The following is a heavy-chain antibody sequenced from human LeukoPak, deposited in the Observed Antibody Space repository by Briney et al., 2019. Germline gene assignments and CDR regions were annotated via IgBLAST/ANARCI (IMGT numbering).Heavy chain of an antibody. CDR1: GCTFSSYA. J-gene: IGHJ4*02. Sequence: GGSLRLTCAASGCTFSSYAMSWVRQAPGKGLEWVSAISGSGGSTYHADSVKGRFTISRDNSKNTLYLQMNSLRAEDTALYYCARRFCSSTSCYAGLDQWDQGTLVTVSS. CDR3: ARRFCSSTSCYAGLDQ. CDR2: ISGSGGST. V-gene: IGHV3-23*01. D-gene: IGHD2-2*01.